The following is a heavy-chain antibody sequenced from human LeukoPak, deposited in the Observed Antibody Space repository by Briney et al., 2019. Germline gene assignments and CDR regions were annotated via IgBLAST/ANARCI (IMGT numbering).Heavy chain of an antibody. J-gene: IGHJ4*02. Sequence: SVKVSCKASGGTFSSYAISWVRQAPGQGLEWMGGIIPIFGTANYAQKFQGRVTITTDESTSTAYMELSSLRSVDTAVYYCARRTTYYYDSSGYYGYWGQGTLVTVSS. CDR3: ARRTTYYYDSSGYYGY. V-gene: IGHV1-69*05. D-gene: IGHD3-22*01. CDR2: IIPIFGTA. CDR1: GGTFSSYA.